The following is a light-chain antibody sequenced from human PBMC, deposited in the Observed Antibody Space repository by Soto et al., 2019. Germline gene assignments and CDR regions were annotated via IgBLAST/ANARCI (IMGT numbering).Light chain of an antibody. J-gene: IGLJ2*01. CDR2: DVS. Sequence: QSALTQPASVSGSPGQSITISCTGTSSDVGGYNYVSWYQQHPGKAPKLMIYDVSNRPSGVSNRFSGSKSGNTASLTISGLQAEDEADYYCSSYTSSSPRVFGGGTKVTV. V-gene: IGLV2-14*01. CDR3: SSYTSSSPRV. CDR1: SSDVGGYNY.